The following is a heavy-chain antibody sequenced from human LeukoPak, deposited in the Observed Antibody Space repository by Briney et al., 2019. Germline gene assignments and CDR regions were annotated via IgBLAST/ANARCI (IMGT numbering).Heavy chain of an antibody. Sequence: PGGSLRLSCAASGFTFSSYGMSWVRQAPGKGLEWVSAISGSGGSTYYADSVKGRFTISRDNSKNTLYLQMNSLRAEDTAVYYCATQPPLDDTRIDYWGQGTLVTVSS. V-gene: IGHV3-23*01. D-gene: IGHD1-1*01. CDR3: ATQPPLDDTRIDY. CDR2: ISGSGGST. CDR1: GFTFSSYG. J-gene: IGHJ4*02.